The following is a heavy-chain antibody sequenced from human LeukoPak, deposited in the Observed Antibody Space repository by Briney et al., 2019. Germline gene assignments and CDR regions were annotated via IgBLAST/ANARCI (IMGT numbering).Heavy chain of an antibody. Sequence: PGGSLRLSCAASGFTFSDYYMSWIRQAPGKGLEWVSYISSSGSTIYYADSVKGRFTISRDNAKNSLYLQMNSLRSDDTAVYYCARDHAEQLKLEYYFDYWGQGTLVTVSS. J-gene: IGHJ4*02. CDR1: GFTFSDYY. V-gene: IGHV3-11*01. CDR3: ARDHAEQLKLEYYFDY. CDR2: ISSSGSTI. D-gene: IGHD5-18*01.